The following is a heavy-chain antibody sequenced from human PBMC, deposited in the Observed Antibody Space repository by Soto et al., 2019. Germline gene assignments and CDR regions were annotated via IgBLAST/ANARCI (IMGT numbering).Heavy chain of an antibody. J-gene: IGHJ6*02. CDR2: IKSKTDGGTT. Sequence: PGGSLRLSCAASGFTFSNAWMSWVRQAPGKGLEWVGRIKSKTDGGTTDYAAPVKGRFTISRDDSKNTLYLQMNSLKTEDTAVYYCTTDPRYGDYVIYYYYGMDVWGRGTTVTVSS. V-gene: IGHV3-15*01. D-gene: IGHD4-17*01. CDR1: GFTFSNAW. CDR3: TTDPRYGDYVIYYYYGMDV.